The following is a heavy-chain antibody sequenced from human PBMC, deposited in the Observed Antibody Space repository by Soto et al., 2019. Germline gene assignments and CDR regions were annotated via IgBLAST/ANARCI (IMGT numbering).Heavy chain of an antibody. V-gene: IGHV4-59*01. CDR1: DGSISSYY. CDR3: ARADILTGYYIGY. Sequence: ASETLSLTCTVSDGSISSYYWSWIRQPPGKGLEWIGYIYYSGSTNYNPSLKSRVTISVDTSKNQFSLKLSSVTAADTAVYYCARADILTGYYIGYWGQGTLVTVSS. J-gene: IGHJ4*02. D-gene: IGHD3-9*01. CDR2: IYYSGST.